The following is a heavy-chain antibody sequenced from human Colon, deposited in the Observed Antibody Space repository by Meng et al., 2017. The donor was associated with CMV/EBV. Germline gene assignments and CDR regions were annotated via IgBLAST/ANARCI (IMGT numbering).Heavy chain of an antibody. Sequence: HVQRFQAGAEVKKPGAPVNVSCKASGYTFTGYYMHWVRQAPGQGLEWIGWINPNSGGTNYAQKFQGRVTMTRDTSISTAYMELSRLRSDDTAVYYCARAPYNWNDEGWFDPWGQGTLVTVSS. J-gene: IGHJ5*02. V-gene: IGHV1-2*02. D-gene: IGHD1-20*01. CDR3: ARAPYNWNDEGWFDP. CDR1: GYTFTGYY. CDR2: INPNSGGT.